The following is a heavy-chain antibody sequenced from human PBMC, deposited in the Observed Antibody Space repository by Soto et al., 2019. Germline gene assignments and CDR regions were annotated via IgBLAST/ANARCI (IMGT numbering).Heavy chain of an antibody. D-gene: IGHD3-9*01. Sequence: ESLKISCKGSGYSFTSYWIGWVRQMPGKGLEWMGIIYPGDSDTRYSPSFQGQVTISADKSISTAYLQWSSLKASDTAMYYCARGTGSSRYYYYYGMDVWGQGTTVTVSS. CDR1: GYSFTSYW. V-gene: IGHV5-51*01. CDR2: IYPGDSDT. J-gene: IGHJ6*02. CDR3: ARGTGSSRYYYYYGMDV.